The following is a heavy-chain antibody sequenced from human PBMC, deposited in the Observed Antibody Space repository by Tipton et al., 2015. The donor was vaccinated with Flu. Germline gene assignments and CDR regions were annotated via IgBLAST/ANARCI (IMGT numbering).Heavy chain of an antibody. Sequence: TLSLTCAVSGYPITSGYYWGWIRQPPGKGPQWIGSIYHNGSTYYNPSLESRFIISVDTSKNEFSLKVTSVTAADTALYYCARLQRGYFDYWGQGTLVTVSS. V-gene: IGHV4-38-2*01. CDR3: ARLQRGYFDY. D-gene: IGHD1-1*01. J-gene: IGHJ4*02. CDR1: GYPITSGYY. CDR2: IYHNGST.